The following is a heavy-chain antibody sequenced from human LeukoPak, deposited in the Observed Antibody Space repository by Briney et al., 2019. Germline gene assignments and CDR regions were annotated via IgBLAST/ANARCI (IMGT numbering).Heavy chain of an antibody. Sequence: GGSLRLSCAVSGFTVSSNHMSWVRQAPGKGLEWVSVFYSGGDTHYADSVKGRFTISRDNSKNTLYLQMNSLRAEDTAVYYCVRQQTPHGNFDYWGQGTLVTVSS. CDR2: FYSGGDT. CDR1: GFTVSSNH. D-gene: IGHD1-26*01. CDR3: VRQQTPHGNFDY. J-gene: IGHJ4*02. V-gene: IGHV3-53*01.